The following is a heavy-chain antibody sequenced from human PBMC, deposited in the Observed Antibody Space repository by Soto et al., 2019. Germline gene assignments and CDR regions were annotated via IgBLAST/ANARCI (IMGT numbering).Heavy chain of an antibody. CDR1: ANSLTTYY. D-gene: IGHD6-13*01. Sequence: SESLSLPWSVSANSLTTYYWSWIRHPAGKGLEWIGRIAASGNTNYHPSLNSRVTMSIDTSKKQFSLRLTSVTASFPATYYGARYSNVGLQSEGRDGWGQGTTGTRSS. CDR3: ARYSNVGLQSEGRDG. CDR2: IAASGNT. J-gene: IGHJ6*01. V-gene: IGHV4-4*07.